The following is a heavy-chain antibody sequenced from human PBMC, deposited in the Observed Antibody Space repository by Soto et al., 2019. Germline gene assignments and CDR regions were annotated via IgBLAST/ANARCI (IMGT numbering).Heavy chain of an antibody. CDR1: GGSISSSY. V-gene: IGHV4-59*01. Sequence: PSETLSLTCTVSGGSISSSYWSWIRQPPGKGLEWLAYIYDDGSANYNPSLKSRATISLDMSKNQFSLKLTYVTAADTAVYYCARDKYCSGGSCRKNWFDPWGQGTLVTVSS. CDR2: IYDDGSA. CDR3: ARDKYCSGGSCRKNWFDP. D-gene: IGHD2-15*01. J-gene: IGHJ5*02.